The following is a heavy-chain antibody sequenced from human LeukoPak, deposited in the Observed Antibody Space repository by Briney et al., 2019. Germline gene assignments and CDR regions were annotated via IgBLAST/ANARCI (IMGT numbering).Heavy chain of an antibody. D-gene: IGHD3-22*01. CDR1: GASMNNYY. CDR2: IYYNGSS. CDR3: ARGHYHDSTNFSQFHVFHI. Sequence: SETLSLTCTVSGASMNNYYWSWIRQPPGKGLEWIGYIYYNGSSTYTPSLKSRLTISIDTSKNQFSLKLTSVTAADTAVYFCARGHYHDSTNFSQFHVFHIWGRGTMVTVSS. J-gene: IGHJ3*02. V-gene: IGHV4-59*01.